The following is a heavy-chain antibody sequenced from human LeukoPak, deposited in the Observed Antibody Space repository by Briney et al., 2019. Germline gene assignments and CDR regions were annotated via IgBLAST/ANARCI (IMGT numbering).Heavy chain of an antibody. J-gene: IGHJ4*02. CDR1: GYSISSGYY. D-gene: IGHD6-13*01. CDR2: INHSGST. Sequence: SETLSLTCSVSGYSISSGYYWGWIRQPPGKGLEWIGEINHSGSTNYNPSLKSRVTISVDTSKNQFSLKLSSVTAADTAVYYCARGYYSSSRCDYWGQGTLVTVSS. CDR3: ARGYYSSSRCDY. V-gene: IGHV4-38-2*02.